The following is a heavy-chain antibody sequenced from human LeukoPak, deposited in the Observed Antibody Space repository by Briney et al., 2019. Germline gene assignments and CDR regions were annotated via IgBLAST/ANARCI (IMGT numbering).Heavy chain of an antibody. CDR2: INTNTGNP. D-gene: IGHD3-10*01. V-gene: IGHV7-4-1*02. CDR1: GYTFTSYA. J-gene: IGHJ4*02. CDR3: ARSTGVRGLTAQGY. Sequence: ASVKVSCKVSGYTFTSYAMNWVRQAPGQGLEWMGWINTNTGNPTYAQGFTGRFVFSLDTSVSTAYLQISSLKAEDTAVYYCARSTGVRGLTAQGYWGQGTLVTVSS.